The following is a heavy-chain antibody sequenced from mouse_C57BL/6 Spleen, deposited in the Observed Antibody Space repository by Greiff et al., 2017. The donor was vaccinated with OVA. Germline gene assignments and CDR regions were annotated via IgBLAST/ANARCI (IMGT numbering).Heavy chain of an antibody. CDR2: INYDGSST. Sequence: EVKLMESEGGLVQPGSSMELSCTASGFTFSDYYMAWVRQVPEKGLEWVANINYDGSSTYYLDSLKCRFIISRDNAKNILYLQMSSLKSEDTATYYCATSNYEYFDVWGTGTTVTVSS. J-gene: IGHJ1*03. CDR3: ATSNYEYFDV. D-gene: IGHD2-5*01. V-gene: IGHV5-16*01. CDR1: GFTFSDYY.